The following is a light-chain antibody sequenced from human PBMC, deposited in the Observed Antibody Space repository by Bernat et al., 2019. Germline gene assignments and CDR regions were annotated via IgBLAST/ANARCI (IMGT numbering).Light chain of an antibody. Sequence: EIVLTQSPGILSLSPGERATLSCRASQSFGSTYLAWYQQKPGQAPRLLIYGASSRATGLPDRFSGSGSGTDFTLSISRLEPEDFAVYYCQQHGSSLWTFGQGTKVEIK. CDR3: QQHGSSLWT. CDR1: QSFGSTY. J-gene: IGKJ1*01. V-gene: IGKV3-20*01. CDR2: GAS.